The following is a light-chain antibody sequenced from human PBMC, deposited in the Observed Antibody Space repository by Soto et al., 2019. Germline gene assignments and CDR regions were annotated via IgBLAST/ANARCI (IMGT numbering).Light chain of an antibody. V-gene: IGKV3-15*01. CDR1: QSVSSN. J-gene: IGKJ2*01. Sequence: EIVLTQSPATLSVSPGERATLSCRASQSVSSNLAWYQHKPGQAPRLLIYAASTRATGIPARFSGSGSGTDFTLTISSLQSEDFAVYYCQQYNNWPYTFGQGTKVDIK. CDR2: AAS. CDR3: QQYNNWPYT.